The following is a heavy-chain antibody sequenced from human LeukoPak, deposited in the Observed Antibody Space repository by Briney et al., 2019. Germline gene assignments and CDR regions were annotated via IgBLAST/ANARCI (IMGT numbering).Heavy chain of an antibody. CDR2: IYYSGST. CDR3: ARTAKYYYGSETYYFFDY. D-gene: IGHD3-10*01. CDR1: GGSFSGYY. J-gene: IGHJ4*02. V-gene: IGHV4-59*01. Sequence: SETLSLTCAVYGGSFSGYYWSWIRQPPGKGLEWIGYIYYSGSTTYNSSLKSRVTISVDTSKNQFSLKLSSVTPADTAVYYCARTAKYYYGSETYYFFDYWGQGTLVTVSS.